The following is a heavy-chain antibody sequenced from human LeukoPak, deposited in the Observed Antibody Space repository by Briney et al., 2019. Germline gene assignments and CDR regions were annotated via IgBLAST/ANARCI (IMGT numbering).Heavy chain of an antibody. D-gene: IGHD4-23*01. CDR2: IKQDGSER. J-gene: IGHJ3*02. V-gene: IGHV3-7*01. CDR1: GFTFSSYW. CDR3: ARVSPVGAFDI. Sequence: GGSLRLSCAASGFTFSSYWMSWVRQAPGKGLEWVANIKQDGSERYYVDSVKGRFTISRDNAKNSLYLQMNSLRAEDTAVYYCARVSPVGAFDIWGQGTMVTVSS.